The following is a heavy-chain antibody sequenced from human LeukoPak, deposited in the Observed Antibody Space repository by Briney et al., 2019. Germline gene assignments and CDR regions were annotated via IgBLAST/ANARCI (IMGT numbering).Heavy chain of an antibody. J-gene: IGHJ3*02. D-gene: IGHD1-7*01. V-gene: IGHV4-59*01. CDR1: GGTISSYY. CDR3: ARQPRGHTSWGTQAHAFDI. Sequence: SETLSLTCTVSGGTISSYYWSWIRQPPGKGLEWIGYIYYSGSTNYNPSLKSRVTISVDTSKNQFSMKLSSVTGADTAVYYWARQPRGHTSWGTQAHAFDIWGQGTMVTVSS. CDR2: IYYSGST.